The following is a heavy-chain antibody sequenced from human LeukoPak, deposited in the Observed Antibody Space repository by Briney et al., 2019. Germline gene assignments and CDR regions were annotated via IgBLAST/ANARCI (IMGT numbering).Heavy chain of an antibody. CDR1: GFTFSSYG. D-gene: IGHD1-1*01. J-gene: IGHJ4*02. V-gene: IGHV3-30*02. CDR2: IRYDGSNK. Sequence: GGSLRLSCAASGFTFSSYGMHWVREAPGKGLEWVAFIRYDGSNKYYAGSVKGRFTISRDNSKDTLYLQMNSLRAEDTAVYYCAREADNSDYYLDNWGQGTLVTVSS. CDR3: AREADNSDYYLDN.